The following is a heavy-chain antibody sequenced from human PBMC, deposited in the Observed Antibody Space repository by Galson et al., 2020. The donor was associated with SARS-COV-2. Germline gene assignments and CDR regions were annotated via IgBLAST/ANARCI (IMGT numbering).Heavy chain of an antibody. V-gene: IGHV3-15*01. J-gene: IGHJ6*03. CDR3: TTVMVVAAYSVYYYYYYMDV. D-gene: IGHD2-15*01. Sequence: GGSLRLSCAASGFTFSNAWMSWVRQAPGKGLEWVGRIKSKTDGGTTDYAAPVKGRFIISRDDSKNTLYLQMNSLKTEDTAVYYCTTVMVVAAYSVYYYYYYMDVWGKGTTVTVSS. CDR1: GFTFSNAW. CDR2: IKSKTDGGTT.